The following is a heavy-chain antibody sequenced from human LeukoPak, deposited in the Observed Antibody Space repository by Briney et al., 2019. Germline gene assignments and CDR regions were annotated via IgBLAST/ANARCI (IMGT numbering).Heavy chain of an antibody. J-gene: IGHJ6*02. Sequence: SETLSLTCTVSGGSISSYYWSWIRQPPGRGLEWIGCIYYSGSTNYNPSLKSRVTISVDTSKNQFSLKLSSATAADTAVYYCARVPPKSSTDYYGMDVWGQGTTVTVSS. CDR2: IYYSGST. CDR1: GGSISSYY. CDR3: ARVPPKSSTDYYGMDV. V-gene: IGHV4-59*01. D-gene: IGHD4-17*01.